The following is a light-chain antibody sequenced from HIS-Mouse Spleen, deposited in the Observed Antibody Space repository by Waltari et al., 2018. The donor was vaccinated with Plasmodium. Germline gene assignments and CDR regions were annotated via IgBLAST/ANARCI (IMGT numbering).Light chain of an antibody. Sequence: SYELTQPSSVSVSPGQTARITCSGDVLAKKYARWFQQKPGQAPVLVIYKDSERPSGIPGRFSGSSSGTTVTLTIGGAQVEDEADYYCYSAADNNWVFGGGTKLTVL. CDR3: YSAADNNWV. V-gene: IGLV3-27*01. J-gene: IGLJ3*02. CDR2: KDS. CDR1: VLAKKY.